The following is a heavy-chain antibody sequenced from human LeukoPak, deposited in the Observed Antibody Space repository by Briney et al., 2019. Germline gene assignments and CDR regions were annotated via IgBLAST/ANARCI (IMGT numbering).Heavy chain of an antibody. CDR3: AKFLPGQYDAFDI. Sequence: NAAGSLRLSCAASGFTFSNFYMSWIRQAPGKGLEWVSFISSASTYTNFADSVKGRFTVSRDNAKNSLFLQMNSLRAEDTAVYYCAKFLPGQYDAFDIWGQGTMVTVSA. D-gene: IGHD3-9*01. V-gene: IGHV3-11*03. CDR1: GFTFSNFY. J-gene: IGHJ3*02. CDR2: ISSASTYT.